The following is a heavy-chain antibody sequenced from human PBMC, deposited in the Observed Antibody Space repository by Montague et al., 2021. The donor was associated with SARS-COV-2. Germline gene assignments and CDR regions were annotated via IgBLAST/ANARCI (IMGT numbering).Heavy chain of an antibody. Sequence: SETLSLTCAVHGGSFSGYYWNWIRQRPGKGLEWIGEINHCGSTNYNPSLKNRLTISADTSKNQFSLKLTSVAATDKAVYYCARLRDGVVPSPILGIGTYFTYYYMDVWGKGTTVTVS. D-gene: IGHD2-2*02. V-gene: IGHV4-34*01. CDR2: INHCGST. CDR1: GGSFSGYY. J-gene: IGHJ6*03. CDR3: ARLRDGVVPSPILGIGTYFTYYYMDV.